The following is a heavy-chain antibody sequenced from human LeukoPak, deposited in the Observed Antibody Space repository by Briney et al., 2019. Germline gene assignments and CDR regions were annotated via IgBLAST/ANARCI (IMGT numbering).Heavy chain of an antibody. Sequence: PSETLSLTCIVPGYFISSGYYWGWIRPPPGKGLEWIGNIYHSGSTYYNPSLRSRVTISVDTFKNQLSLKLNSVTAADTAIYYCARVGSGTYNGWSDPWGQGTLVTVSS. CDR1: GYFISSGYY. CDR2: IYHSGST. D-gene: IGHD3-10*01. J-gene: IGHJ5*02. CDR3: ARVGSGTYNGWSDP. V-gene: IGHV4-38-2*02.